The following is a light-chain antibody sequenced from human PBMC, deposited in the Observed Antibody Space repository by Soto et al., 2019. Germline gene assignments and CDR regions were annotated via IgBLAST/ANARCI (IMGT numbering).Light chain of an antibody. J-gene: IGKJ4*01. V-gene: IGKV3-20*01. CDR2: AAS. CDR1: QTVTTSQ. CDR3: QQYGSAPFT. Sequence: EVVLTQSPGTLSLSPGERATLSCRASQTVTTSQLTWFQQKPGQAPMLLIYAASIRAAGIPDRFSGSGSGTDFTLTISRLEPEDVAVYYCQQYGSAPFTFGGGTKVEIK.